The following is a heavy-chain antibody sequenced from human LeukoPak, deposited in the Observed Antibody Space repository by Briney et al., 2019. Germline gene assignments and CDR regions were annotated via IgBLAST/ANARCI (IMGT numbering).Heavy chain of an antibody. Sequence: GGSLRLSCAASGFTFSSYSMNWVRHAPGKGLEWVPSISSSSSYIYYADSVKGRFTISRDNAKNSLYLQMNSLRAEDTAVYYCARERGYCSGGSCHNGARYYYYGMHVWGQGTTVTVSS. CDR1: GFTFSSYS. D-gene: IGHD2-15*01. J-gene: IGHJ6*02. V-gene: IGHV3-21*01. CDR3: ARERGYCSGGSCHNGARYYYYGMHV. CDR2: ISSSSSYI.